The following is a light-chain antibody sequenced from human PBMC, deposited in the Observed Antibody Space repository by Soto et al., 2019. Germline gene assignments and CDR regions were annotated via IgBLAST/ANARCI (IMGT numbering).Light chain of an antibody. CDR2: DVS. Sequence: QSPLTQPASVSGTTGQSITISCTGTSSDVGGSNYVSWYQQLPGKAPKLMIYDVSDRPSGVSDRFSGSKSGNTASLTISGLQAEDEADYYCSSYRVRSSVLFGG. V-gene: IGLV2-14*01. CDR1: SSDVGGSNY. CDR3: SSYRVRSSVL. J-gene: IGLJ2*01.